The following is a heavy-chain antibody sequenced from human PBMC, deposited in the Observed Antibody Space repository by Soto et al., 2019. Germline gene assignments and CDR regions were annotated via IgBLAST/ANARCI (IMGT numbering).Heavy chain of an antibody. V-gene: IGHV3-23*01. J-gene: IGHJ6*02. Sequence: EVQLLESGGGLVQPGGSLRLSCAASGFTFSSYAMSWVRQAPGKGLEWVSAISGSGGSTYYADSVKGRFTISRDNSKNTRYLQMHSLTAEEPAVYYRAGLAVAAHQRYYYYGMDVWGQGTTVTVFS. CDR1: GFTFSSYA. CDR3: AGLAVAAHQRYYYYGMDV. D-gene: IGHD6-13*01. CDR2: ISGSGGST.